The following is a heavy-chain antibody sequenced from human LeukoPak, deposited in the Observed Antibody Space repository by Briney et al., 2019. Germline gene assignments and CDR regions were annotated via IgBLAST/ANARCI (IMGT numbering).Heavy chain of an antibody. V-gene: IGHV1-69*04. CDR3: ARDRRDYDFWSGYYWNYYYYMDV. CDR1: GGTFSSYA. Sequence: SVKVSCKASGGTFSSYAISWVRQAPGQGLEWMGRIIPILGIANYAQKFQGRATITADKSTSTAYMELRSLRSDDTAVYYCARDRRDYDFWSGYYWNYYYYMDVWGKGTTVTVSS. CDR2: IIPILGIA. J-gene: IGHJ6*03. D-gene: IGHD3-3*01.